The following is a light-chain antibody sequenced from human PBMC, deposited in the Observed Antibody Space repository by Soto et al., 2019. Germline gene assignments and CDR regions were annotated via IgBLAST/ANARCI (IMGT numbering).Light chain of an antibody. CDR1: QSVSSNY. CDR2: GAT. CDR3: QQYGSSPLT. V-gene: IGKV3-20*01. J-gene: IGKJ1*01. Sequence: EIVLTQSPGTLSLSPGERATLSCRASQSVSSNYLAWYQQQPGQAPRLLIYGATSMATDIPDRFSGSGSGTDFTLTISILEPEDFAVYFCQQYGSSPLTFGEGTKVEI.